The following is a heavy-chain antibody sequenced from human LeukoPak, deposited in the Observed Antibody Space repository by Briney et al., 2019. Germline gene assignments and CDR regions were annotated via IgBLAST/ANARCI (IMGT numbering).Heavy chain of an antibody. D-gene: IGHD3-10*01. J-gene: IGHJ6*02. CDR2: INPNSGGT. CDR3: ARGSGRRYYYYYGMDV. CDR1: GYTFTGYY. Sequence: ASVKVSCKASGYTFTGYYMHWVRQAPGQGLEWMGWINPNSGGTNYAQKFQGRVTMTRDTSISTVYMELSRLRSDDTALYYCARGSGRRYYYYYGMDVWGQGTTVTVSS. V-gene: IGHV1-2*02.